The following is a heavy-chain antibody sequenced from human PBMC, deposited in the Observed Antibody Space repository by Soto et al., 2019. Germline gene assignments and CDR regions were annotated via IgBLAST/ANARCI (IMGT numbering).Heavy chain of an antibody. CDR2: ISDSGDRT. D-gene: IGHD3-16*01. J-gene: IGHJ3*01. CDR3: AKDRGIIFKGGDAFDV. Sequence: EVQLMESGGGLVQPGGSLRLSCASSGFTLSMSAVNWVRQAPGKGLEWVSYISDSGDRTYYADSVKGRFTISRDRSKNRVFLKVEGRRAEDTAVYYWAKDRGIIFKGGDAFDVGGQGKKVPVSS. CDR1: GFTLSMSA. V-gene: IGHV3-23*01.